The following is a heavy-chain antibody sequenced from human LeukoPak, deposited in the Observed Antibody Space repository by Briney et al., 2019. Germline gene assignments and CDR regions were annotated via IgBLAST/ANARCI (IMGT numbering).Heavy chain of an antibody. Sequence: PGGSLRLSCAASGFTFSNYAMHWVRQAPGEGLEYLSAIRSNGDRTFYANSVKGRFTISRDNSKNTLYLQMGSLRAEDMAVYYCAKEIWPTVTISGRTYFDYWGQGTLVTVSS. CDR2: IRSNGDRT. CDR3: AKEIWPTVTISGRTYFDY. CDR1: GFTFSNYA. D-gene: IGHD4-17*01. J-gene: IGHJ4*02. V-gene: IGHV3-64*01.